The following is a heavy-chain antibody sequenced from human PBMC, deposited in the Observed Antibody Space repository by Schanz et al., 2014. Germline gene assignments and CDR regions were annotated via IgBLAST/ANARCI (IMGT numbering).Heavy chain of an antibody. J-gene: IGHJ5*01. CDR3: AKTPREYCNYDNCPNWCDS. CDR2: IRSSSSTR. D-gene: IGHD2-15*01. Sequence: EVQLVESGGGWVQPGGSLRLSCAASGFTFSDYSMNWVRQAPGKGPEWVSYIRSSSSTRYYADSVKGRFTISRDNAKNSLFLQMNSLRAEDTAVYYCAKTPREYCNYDNCPNWCDSWGQGTLVTASS. CDR1: GFTFSDYS. V-gene: IGHV3-48*01.